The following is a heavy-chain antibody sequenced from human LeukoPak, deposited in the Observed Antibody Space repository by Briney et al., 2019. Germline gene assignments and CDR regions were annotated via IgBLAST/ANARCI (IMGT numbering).Heavy chain of an antibody. Sequence: GGSLRLSCAASGSTVSSNYMSWVRQAPGKGLEWVSVIYSGGSTYYADSVKGRFTISRDNSKNTLYLQMNSLRVEDTAVYYCARETGKTSDAFDIWGQGTMVTVSS. CDR3: ARETGKTSDAFDI. CDR2: IYSGGST. V-gene: IGHV3-53*01. J-gene: IGHJ3*02. D-gene: IGHD1-14*01. CDR1: GSTVSSNY.